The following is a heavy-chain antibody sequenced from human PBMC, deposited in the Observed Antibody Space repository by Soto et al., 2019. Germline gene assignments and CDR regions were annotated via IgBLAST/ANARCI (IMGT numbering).Heavy chain of an antibody. CDR1: GDSITSGTYY. CDR3: ARARGYCTGASCSLFYFYGLDV. Sequence: SETLSLTCTVSGDSITSGTYYWSWIRQPPGKGLEWVGFVFHSGTTFYNPSLKSRVLMSADTSKNQFSLNVRSLTAADTAVYYCARARGYCTGASCSLFYFYGLDVWGQGATVTVSS. J-gene: IGHJ6*02. D-gene: IGHD2-8*02. CDR2: VFHSGTT. V-gene: IGHV4-30-4*01.